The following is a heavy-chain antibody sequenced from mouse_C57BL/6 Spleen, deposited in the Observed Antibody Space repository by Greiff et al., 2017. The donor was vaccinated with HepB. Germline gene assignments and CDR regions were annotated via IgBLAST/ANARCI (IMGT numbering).Heavy chain of an antibody. CDR2: IYPGDGDT. D-gene: IGHD1-1*01. Sequence: VQLQQSGAELVKPGASVKISCKASGYAFSSYWMNWVKQRPGKGLEWIGQIYPGDGDTNYNGKFKGKATLTADKSSSTAYMQLSSLTSEDSAVYFCARGTTVVAIDYWGQCTTLTVSS. J-gene: IGHJ2*01. CDR3: ARGTTVVAIDY. V-gene: IGHV1-80*01. CDR1: GYAFSSYW.